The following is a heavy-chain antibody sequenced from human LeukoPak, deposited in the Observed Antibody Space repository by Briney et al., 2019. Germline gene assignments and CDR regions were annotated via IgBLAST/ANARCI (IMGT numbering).Heavy chain of an antibody. D-gene: IGHD3-22*01. CDR3: ARRYYYDSSALYYYYYMDV. CDR1: EVTVTNNY. CDR2: IYPGGNI. J-gene: IGHJ6*03. V-gene: IGHV3-53*05. Sequence: EGSLRLSCAASEVTVTNNYMSWVRQAPGKGLQWVSVIYPGGNIYYADSVKGRFNISRDNSKNTLYLQMGSLRAEDMAVYCCARRYYYDSSALYYYYYMDVWGKGTTVTISS.